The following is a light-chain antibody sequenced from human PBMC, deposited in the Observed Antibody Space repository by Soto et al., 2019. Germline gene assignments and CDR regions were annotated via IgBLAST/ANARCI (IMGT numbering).Light chain of an antibody. CDR1: QSVSSY. CDR2: DAS. J-gene: IGKJ1*01. Sequence: EIVMMQFPATLSVSPGERATLSCRASQSVSSYLAWYQQKPGQAPRLLIYDASNRATGIPARFSGSGSGTDFTLTISSLEPEDFAVYYCQQRSNWPTFGQGTKVDIK. CDR3: QQRSNWPT. V-gene: IGKV3-11*01.